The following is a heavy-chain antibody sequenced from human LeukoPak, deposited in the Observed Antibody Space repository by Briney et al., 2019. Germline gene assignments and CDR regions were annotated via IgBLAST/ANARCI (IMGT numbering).Heavy chain of an antibody. J-gene: IGHJ4*02. D-gene: IGHD4-17*01. CDR2: INQDGSEK. V-gene: IGHV3-7*01. Sequence: GGSLTLSCSASGFTFTTYLMTWVRQGPGKGLEWVAHINQDGSEKNYVDSVKGRFTISRDNAKNSLYLQMDSLTDEDTAVYYCARDKVNGAMTGSFFDYWGQGTLVTVSS. CDR3: ARDKVNGAMTGSFFDY. CDR1: GFTFTTYL.